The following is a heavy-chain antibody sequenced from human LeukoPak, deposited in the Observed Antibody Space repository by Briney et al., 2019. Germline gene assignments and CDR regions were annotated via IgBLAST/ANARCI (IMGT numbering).Heavy chain of an antibody. V-gene: IGHV4-34*01. CDR2: INHSGST. Sequence: PSETLSLTCAVYGGSFSGYYWSWIRQPPGKGLEWIGEINHSGSTNYNPSLKSRVTISVDTSKNQFSLKLSSVTAADTAVYYCARRRGYYYDSSSYYPRYFDLWGRGTLVTVSS. CDR1: GGSFSGYY. D-gene: IGHD3-22*01. J-gene: IGHJ2*01. CDR3: ARRRGYYYDSSSYYPRYFDL.